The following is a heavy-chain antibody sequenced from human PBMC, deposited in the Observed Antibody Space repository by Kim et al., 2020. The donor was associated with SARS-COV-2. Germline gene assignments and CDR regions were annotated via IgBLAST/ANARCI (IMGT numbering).Heavy chain of an antibody. CDR3: ARHLPYYYDSSGYYDY. D-gene: IGHD3-22*01. Sequence: SETLSLTCTVSGGSISSYYWSWIRQPPGKGLEWIGYIYYSGSTNYNPSLKSRVTISVDTSKNQFSLKLSSVTAADTAVYYCARHLPYYYDSSGYYDYWGQGTLVTVSS. J-gene: IGHJ4*02. V-gene: IGHV4-59*08. CDR1: GGSISSYY. CDR2: IYYSGST.